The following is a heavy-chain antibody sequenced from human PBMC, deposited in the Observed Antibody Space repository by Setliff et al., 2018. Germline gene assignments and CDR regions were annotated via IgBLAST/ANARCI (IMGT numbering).Heavy chain of an antibody. V-gene: IGHV5-51*01. D-gene: IGHD4-17*01. CDR1: GYTFIDYW. J-gene: IGHJ4*02. CDR3: ARSTVTQEFDY. Sequence: PGESLKISCRTSGYTFIDYWIAWVRHMPGKGLEWMGSIYPGDSDTRYSPSFQGQVTISADKSLSTTYLQWSSLKASDTAMYYCARSTVTQEFDYWGQGTLVTVSS. CDR2: IYPGDSDT.